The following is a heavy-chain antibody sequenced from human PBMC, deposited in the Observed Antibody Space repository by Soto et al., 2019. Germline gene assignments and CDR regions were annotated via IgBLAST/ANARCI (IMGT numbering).Heavy chain of an antibody. CDR1: GFTFSSYS. V-gene: IGHV3-48*02. J-gene: IGHJ4*02. D-gene: IGHD3-22*01. CDR2: ISSSGSTI. CDR3: GRDSSAYYPLDY. Sequence: GGSLRLSCAASGFTFSSYSMNWVRQAPGKGLEWVSYISSSGSTIYYADSVKGRFTISRDNAKNSLYLQMNSLRDEDTAVYYCGRDSSAYYPLDYWGQGTLVTVSS.